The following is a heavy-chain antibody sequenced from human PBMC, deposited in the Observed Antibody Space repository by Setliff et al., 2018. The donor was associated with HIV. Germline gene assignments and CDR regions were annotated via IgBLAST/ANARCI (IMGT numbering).Heavy chain of an antibody. J-gene: IGHJ2*01. D-gene: IGHD4-17*01. CDR2: INHYGSG. Sequence: SETLSLTCAVYGESFNDYYWSWIRLPPGKGLEWVGEINHYGSGNYNPSLKSRVTISVDTYKNQFSLKLTSVTAADTAVYYCASCIFGDYARYFDLWGRGTLVTVSS. V-gene: IGHV4-34*01. CDR3: ASCIFGDYARYFDL. CDR1: GESFNDYY.